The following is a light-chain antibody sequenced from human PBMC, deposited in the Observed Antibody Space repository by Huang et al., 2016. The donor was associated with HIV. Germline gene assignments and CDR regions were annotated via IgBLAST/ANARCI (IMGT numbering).Light chain of an antibody. V-gene: IGKV2-28*01. CDR1: QSLLHSDGYNY. J-gene: IGKJ2*02. Sequence: DLVMTQSPLPLPVTPGEPASISCRSSQSLLHSDGYNYLDWYLQKPGQAPQLLIYWGSNRASGVPDRFSGSGSGTHFTLKINRVEAADVGIYYCMQALQTPRTFGQGTKLEIK. CDR2: WGS. CDR3: MQALQTPRT.